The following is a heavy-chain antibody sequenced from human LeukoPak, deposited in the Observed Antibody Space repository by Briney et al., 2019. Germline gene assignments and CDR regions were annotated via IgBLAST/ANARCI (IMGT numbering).Heavy chain of an antibody. V-gene: IGHV1-69*04. CDR2: IIPILGIA. CDR3: ARAGMATRYFDC. J-gene: IGHJ4*02. CDR1: GGTFSSYA. Sequence: GSSVKVSCKASGGTFSSYAISWVRQAPGQGLEWMGRIIPILGIANYAQKFQGRVTITADKSTSTAYMELSSLRSEDTAVYYCARAGMATRYFDCWGQGTLVTVSS. D-gene: IGHD5-24*01.